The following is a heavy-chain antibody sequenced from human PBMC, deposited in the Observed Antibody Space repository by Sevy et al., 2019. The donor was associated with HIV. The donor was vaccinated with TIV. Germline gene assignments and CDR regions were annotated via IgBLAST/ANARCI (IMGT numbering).Heavy chain of an antibody. Sequence: GGSLRLSCAASGFTFDDYAMQWVRQGPGKGLEWVARISWNSDNIGYADSVKGRFTISRDNAKNSPYLQMNSLRDEDTALYYCAGAYHYASSGYGFDYWGQGTLVTVSS. J-gene: IGHJ4*02. CDR1: GFTFDDYA. CDR3: AGAYHYASSGYGFDY. CDR2: ISWNSDNI. D-gene: IGHD3-22*01. V-gene: IGHV3-9*01.